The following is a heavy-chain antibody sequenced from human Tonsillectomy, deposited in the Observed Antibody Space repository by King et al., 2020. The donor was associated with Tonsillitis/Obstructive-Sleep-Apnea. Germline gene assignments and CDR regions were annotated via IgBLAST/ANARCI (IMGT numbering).Heavy chain of an antibody. J-gene: IGHJ4*02. CDR3: ALTYDSSVYNHLDY. Sequence: QLVQSGGGLIQPGGSLRLSCAASGFTVSSNYMSWVRQAPGKGLEWVSVIYIGGSTYYADSVKGRFTISRDNSKNTLYLQMNSLRAEDTAVYYCALTYDSSVYNHLDYWGQGTLLTVSS. V-gene: IGHV3-53*01. CDR2: IYIGGST. CDR1: GFTVSSNY. D-gene: IGHD3-22*01.